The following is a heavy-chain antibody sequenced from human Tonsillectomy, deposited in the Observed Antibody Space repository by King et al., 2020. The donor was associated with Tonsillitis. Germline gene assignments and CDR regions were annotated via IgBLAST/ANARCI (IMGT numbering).Heavy chain of an antibody. Sequence: QLVQSGAEVRKPGDSVKVSCKASAYTFTSYGISWVRQAPGQGLEWVGWISAYNGNTNYAQKLQGRVTMTTDTSTSTAYMELRSLRSDDTAVYYCARDPLGYYDSSGYMDYWGQGTLVTVSS. CDR3: ARDPLGYYDSSGYMDY. V-gene: IGHV1-18*01. CDR1: AYTFTSYG. D-gene: IGHD3-22*01. J-gene: IGHJ4*02. CDR2: ISAYNGNT.